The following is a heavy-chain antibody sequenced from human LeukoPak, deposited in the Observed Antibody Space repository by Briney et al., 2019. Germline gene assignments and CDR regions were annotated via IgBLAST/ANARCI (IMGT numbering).Heavy chain of an antibody. J-gene: IGHJ4*02. CDR1: GFTFSSYA. V-gene: IGHV3-23*01. CDR3: AKDREIVVVTGIFDY. CDR2: FSGSGGST. Sequence: GGSLRLSCAASGFTFSSYAMSWVRQAPGKGPEWVSAFSGSGGSTYCADSVKGRFTISRDNSKNTLYLQMNSLRAEDTAVYYCAKDREIVVVTGIFDYWGQGTLVTVPS. D-gene: IGHD2-21*02.